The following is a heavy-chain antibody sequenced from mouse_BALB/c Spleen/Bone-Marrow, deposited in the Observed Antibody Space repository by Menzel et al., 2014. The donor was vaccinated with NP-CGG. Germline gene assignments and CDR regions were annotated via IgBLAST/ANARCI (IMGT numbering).Heavy chain of an antibody. V-gene: IGHV14-3*02. CDR2: IDPANGNT. Sequence: EVQLQQSGAELVKPGASVKLSCTASGFNIKDTYMHWVKQRPEQGLEWIGRIDPANGNTKYDPKFQGKATITTDTSSNTACLQVSSLTSEDTAVYYCASATTATYYAMDYWGQGTSVTVSS. CDR1: GFNIKDTY. CDR3: ASATTATYYAMDY. D-gene: IGHD1-2*01. J-gene: IGHJ4*01.